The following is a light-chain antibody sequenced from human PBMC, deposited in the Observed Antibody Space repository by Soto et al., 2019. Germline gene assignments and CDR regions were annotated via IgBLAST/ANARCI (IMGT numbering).Light chain of an antibody. J-gene: IGKJ1*01. CDR3: QQYYSTPWT. V-gene: IGKV4-1*01. CDR1: QSVLYSSKNKNY. Sequence: DIVMTQSPDSLAVSLGERATINCKSSQSVLYSSKNKNYLAWYQQKPGQPPKLLIHWASTRESGVPDRFSGSGSGTDFTLNISRLQAEDVAVYYCQQYYSTPWTFGQGTKVEIK. CDR2: WAS.